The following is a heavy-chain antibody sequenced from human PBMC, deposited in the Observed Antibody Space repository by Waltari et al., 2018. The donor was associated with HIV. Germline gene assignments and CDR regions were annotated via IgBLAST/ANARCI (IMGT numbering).Heavy chain of an antibody. V-gene: IGHV1-18*01. J-gene: IGHJ1*01. D-gene: IGHD3-16*01. Sequence: QVQLVQSGAEVKKPGASVKVSCKASGYTFTDFGISWVRQAPGQGLEWMGWISPLNGDTRAAQKFHDRVTMTRDTSTGTAYMEVGSLRSDDTAVYYCGRDLISREYYVNLAYWGQGTLVTVSS. CDR3: GRDLISREYYVNLAY. CDR2: ISPLNGDT. CDR1: GYTFTDFG.